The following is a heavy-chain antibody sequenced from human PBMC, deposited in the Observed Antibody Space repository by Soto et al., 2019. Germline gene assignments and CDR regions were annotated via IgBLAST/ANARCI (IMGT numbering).Heavy chain of an antibody. CDR2: ISYDGNTA. D-gene: IGHD3-3*01. V-gene: IGHV3-30*03. CDR1: GFTFNTSG. J-gene: IGHJ6*03. Sequence: QVELVESGGGVAQPGRSLRLSCGASGFTFNTSGMHWVRQAPDGGLEWVGVISYDGNTAYYGDSVKGRFTISRDNSKNALYLQLNSLRREDTSSYYCAIKIRVRNYEYDCMDVWDQGNTVSV. CDR3: AIKIRVRNYEYDCMDV.